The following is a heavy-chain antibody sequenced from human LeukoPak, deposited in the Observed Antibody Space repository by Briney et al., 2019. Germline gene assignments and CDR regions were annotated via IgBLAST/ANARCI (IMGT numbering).Heavy chain of an antibody. CDR1: GYTFTSYD. CDR3: ARDRVFGSGLPAYYYGMDV. V-gene: IGHV1-8*01. D-gene: IGHD6-19*01. CDR2: MNPNSGNT. J-gene: IGHJ6*02. Sequence: ASVKVSCKASGYTFTSYDINWVRQATGQGLEWMGWMNPNSGNTGYAQKFQGRVTMTRNTSISTAYMELSSLRSEDTAVYYCARDRVFGSGLPAYYYGMDVWGQGTTVTVSS.